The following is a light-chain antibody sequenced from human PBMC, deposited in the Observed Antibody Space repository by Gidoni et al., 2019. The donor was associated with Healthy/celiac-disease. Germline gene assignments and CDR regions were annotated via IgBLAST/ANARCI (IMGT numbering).Light chain of an antibody. Sequence: EIVLPQSPATLSLSPGERATLSCRASQSVSSYIAWYQQKPGQAPRLLIYDASNRATGIPAMFSGSASGTDFPLTISSLEPEYFAVYYCQQRSNWLYTFGQGTKLDIK. CDR2: DAS. J-gene: IGKJ2*01. CDR1: QSVSSY. V-gene: IGKV3-11*01. CDR3: QQRSNWLYT.